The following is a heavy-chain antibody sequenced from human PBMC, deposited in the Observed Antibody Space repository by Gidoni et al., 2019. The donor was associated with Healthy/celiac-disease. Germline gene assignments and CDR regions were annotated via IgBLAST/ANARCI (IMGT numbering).Heavy chain of an antibody. CDR2: IYYSGST. CDR3: AREAVAGGSWFDP. J-gene: IGHJ5*02. Sequence: QLQLQESGPGLVKPSEALSLTRTVSGGSITRSRYYWGWIRQPPGKGLELIGCIYYSGSTYYNPSLKSRVTISVDTSKNQFSLKLTSVTAPGTAVYYCAREAVAGGSWFDPWGQGTLVTVSS. V-gene: IGHV4-39*02. D-gene: IGHD6-19*01. CDR1: GGSITRSRYY.